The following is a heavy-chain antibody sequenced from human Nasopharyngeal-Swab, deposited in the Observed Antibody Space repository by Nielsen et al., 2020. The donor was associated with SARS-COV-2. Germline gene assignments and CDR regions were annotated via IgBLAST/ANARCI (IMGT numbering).Heavy chain of an antibody. V-gene: IGHV5-51*01. D-gene: IGHD3-22*01. CDR3: ARPTGGVAYYDSSGYPSYFDY. Sequence: GESLKISCQGSGYSFTSYWIGWVLQMPGQGLEWMGIIYPGDSDTRYSPSFQGQVTISADKSISTAYLQWSSLKASDTAMYYCARPTGGVAYYDSSGYPSYFDYWGQGTLVTVSS. J-gene: IGHJ4*02. CDR2: IYPGDSDT. CDR1: GYSFTSYW.